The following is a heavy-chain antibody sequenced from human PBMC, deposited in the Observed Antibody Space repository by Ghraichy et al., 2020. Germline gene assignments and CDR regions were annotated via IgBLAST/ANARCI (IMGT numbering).Heavy chain of an antibody. D-gene: IGHD1-26*01. Sequence: GGSLRLSCAASGFTFSSYWMSWVRQAPGRGLEWVANIKQDGSEKYYVDSVKGRFTISRDNAKNSLYLQMNSLRVEDTALYYCARDPWGGSYYEYWGQGTLVTVSS. CDR2: IKQDGSEK. CDR3: ARDPWGGSYYEY. CDR1: GFTFSSYW. V-gene: IGHV3-7*03. J-gene: IGHJ4*02.